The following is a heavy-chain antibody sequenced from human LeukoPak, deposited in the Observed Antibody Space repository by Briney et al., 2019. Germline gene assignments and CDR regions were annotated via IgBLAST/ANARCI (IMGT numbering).Heavy chain of an antibody. J-gene: IGHJ6*03. CDR3: VRTEESGYSYRYFGYYYYMDV. CDR2: ISCYNGKS. Sequence: ASVKVSCKASGYTFTGYHMHWVRQAPGQGLEWMGLISCYNGKSNYAQKLQGRVTLTTHTSPRKAYMDLRRQKSDDADVYFFVRTEESGYSYRYFGYYYYMDVWGKGTTVTVSS. V-gene: IGHV1-18*04. CDR1: GYTFTGYH. D-gene: IGHD5-18*01.